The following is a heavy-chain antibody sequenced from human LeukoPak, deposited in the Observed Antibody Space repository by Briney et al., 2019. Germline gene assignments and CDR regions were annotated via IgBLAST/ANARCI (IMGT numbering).Heavy chain of an antibody. CDR3: AKNTYYDFWSGPDAAFDY. V-gene: IGHV3-23*01. CDR2: ISGSGGST. Sequence: GGSLRLSCAASGFTFSSYAMSWVRQAPGKGLEWVSAISGSGGSTYYADSVKGRFTISRDNSKNTLYLQMNSLRAEDTAVYYCAKNTYYDFWSGPDAAFDYWGRGTLVTVSS. D-gene: IGHD3-3*01. CDR1: GFTFSSYA. J-gene: IGHJ4*02.